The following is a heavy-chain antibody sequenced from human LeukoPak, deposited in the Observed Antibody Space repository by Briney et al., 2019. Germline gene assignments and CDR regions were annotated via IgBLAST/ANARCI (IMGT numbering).Heavy chain of an antibody. CDR1: GYTFISYY. V-gene: IGHV1-46*01. CDR3: VRPCRDGSLDY. J-gene: IGHJ4*02. CDR2: INPSGGST. D-gene: IGHD1-26*01. Sequence: ASVKVSCKASGYTFISYYMHWVRQAPGQGLEWMGIINPSGGSTSYAQKFQGRVTMTRDTSTSTVYMELSSLRSEDTAVYYCVRPCRDGSLDYWGQGTLVTVSS.